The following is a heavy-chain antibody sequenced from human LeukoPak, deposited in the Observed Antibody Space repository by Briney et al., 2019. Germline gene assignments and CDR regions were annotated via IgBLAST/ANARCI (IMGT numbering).Heavy chain of an antibody. Sequence: GESLKISCQGSAYIFSNYWIGWVRQMPGKGLEWMGIIYPGDSDTRYSPSFQGQVTISADKSISTAYLQWSSLKASDTAMYYCARLHGYCSSTSCAYYYGMDVWGQGTTVTVSS. CDR1: AYIFSNYW. V-gene: IGHV5-51*01. D-gene: IGHD2-2*01. CDR2: IYPGDSDT. J-gene: IGHJ6*02. CDR3: ARLHGYCSSTSCAYYYGMDV.